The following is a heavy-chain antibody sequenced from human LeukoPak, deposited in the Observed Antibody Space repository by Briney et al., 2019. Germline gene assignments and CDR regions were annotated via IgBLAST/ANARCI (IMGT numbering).Heavy chain of an antibody. CDR1: GGTFSSYA. V-gene: IGHV1-69*05. CDR2: IIPIFGTA. Sequence: SVKVSCKASGGTFSSYAISWVRQAPGQGLEWMGGIIPIFGTANYAQKFQGRVTITTDESTSTAYMELSSLRSEDTAVYYCATGPDPYYFYMGVWGKGTTVTVSS. CDR3: ATGPDPYYFYMGV. D-gene: IGHD1-14*01. J-gene: IGHJ6*03.